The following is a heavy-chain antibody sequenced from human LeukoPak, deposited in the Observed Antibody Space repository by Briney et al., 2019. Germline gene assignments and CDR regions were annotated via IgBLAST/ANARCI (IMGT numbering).Heavy chain of an antibody. J-gene: IGHJ4*02. V-gene: IGHV3-33*01. D-gene: IGHD2-15*01. CDR2: IWRDGSSE. CDR1: TFTFRSYG. Sequence: GGSLRLSCEASTFTFRSYGVHWVRRAPGKGLEWVAVIWRDGSSEFYVDSVKGRFSISSADSKCDSKSIVYLQRNSMRVEDRALYYCARDSRGGRSGYFDLWGQGTLVSVSS. CDR3: ARDSRGGRSGYFDL.